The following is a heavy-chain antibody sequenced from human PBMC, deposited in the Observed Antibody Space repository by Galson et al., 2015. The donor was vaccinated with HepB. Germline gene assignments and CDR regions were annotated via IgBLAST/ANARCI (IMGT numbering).Heavy chain of an antibody. V-gene: IGHV3-49*04. CDR2: IRTETYGGTT. J-gene: IGHJ4*02. D-gene: IGHD3-10*01. Sequence: SLRLSCASSGFTFGDYAMNWVRQAPGKGLEWVAFIRTETYGGTTEYAASVKGRFTIFRDDSNSIAYLQMNSLKIAATAVYYCTRDLGYYYGSGSDYWGQGTLVTVSS. CDR1: GFTFGDYA. CDR3: TRDLGYYYGSGSDY.